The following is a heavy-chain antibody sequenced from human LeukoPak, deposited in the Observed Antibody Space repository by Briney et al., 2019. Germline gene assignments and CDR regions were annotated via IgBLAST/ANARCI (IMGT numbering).Heavy chain of an antibody. V-gene: IGHV3-53*01. J-gene: IGHJ4*02. D-gene: IGHD4-23*01. CDR1: GFTVSSNY. CDR2: IYSGGNT. Sequence: GGSLRLSCAASGFTVSSNYMSWVRQAPGKGLEWVSVIYSGGNTFYADSVKGRFTISRDNAKNSLYLQMNSLRAEDTAVYYCARGDGGNSAFDYWGQGNLVTVSS. CDR3: ARGDGGNSAFDY.